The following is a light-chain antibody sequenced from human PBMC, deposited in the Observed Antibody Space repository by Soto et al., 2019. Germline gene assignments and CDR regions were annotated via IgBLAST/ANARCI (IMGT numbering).Light chain of an antibody. J-gene: IGKJ1*01. CDR1: QTISSW. V-gene: IGKV1-5*03. CDR2: KAS. CDR3: KQYNNYPWT. Sequence: IQLTQSPSSLSASVGDRVTITCRASQTISSWLAWYQQKPGKAPKLLIYKASTLKSGVPSRFSGSGSGTEFTLTISSLQPDDFATYYCKQYNNYPWTFGQGTKVDIK.